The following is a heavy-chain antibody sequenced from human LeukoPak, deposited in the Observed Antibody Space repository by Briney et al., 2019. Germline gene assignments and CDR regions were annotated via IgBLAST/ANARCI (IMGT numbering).Heavy chain of an antibody. V-gene: IGHV1-8*01. CDR3: ALQLPKDSSGWYWSALQFYGMDV. Sequence: ASVKVSCKASGYTFTSYDINWVRQATGQGLEWMGWMNPNSGNTGYAQKFQGRVTMTRNTSISTAYMELSSLRSEDTAVYYCALQLPKDSSGWYWSALQFYGMDVWGQGTTVTVSS. CDR1: GYTFTSYD. J-gene: IGHJ6*02. D-gene: IGHD6-19*01. CDR2: MNPNSGNT.